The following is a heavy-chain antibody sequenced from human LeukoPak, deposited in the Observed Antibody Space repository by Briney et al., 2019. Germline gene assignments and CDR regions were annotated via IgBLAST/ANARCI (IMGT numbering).Heavy chain of an antibody. V-gene: IGHV3-21*01. D-gene: IGHD6-13*01. CDR3: ARGGAAAGLDAFDI. CDR2: ISSSSNYI. CDR1: GFTFSSYA. J-gene: IGHJ3*02. Sequence: GGSLRLSCAASGFTFSSYAMHWVRQAPGKGLEWVSSISSSSNYIYYADSVKGRFTISRDNAKNSLYLQMNSLRAEDTAVYYCARGGAAAGLDAFDIWGQGTVVTVSS.